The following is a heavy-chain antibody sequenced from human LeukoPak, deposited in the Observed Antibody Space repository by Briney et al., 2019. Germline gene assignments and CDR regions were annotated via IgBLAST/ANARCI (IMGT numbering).Heavy chain of an antibody. CDR1: GFTFSSYS. CDR2: ISTSSSYR. Sequence: GGALRLSCAASGFTFSSYSMNWVRQAPGKGLEWVSSISTSSSYRYYGDSVKGRFTISRDNAKNSLYLQMNSLRAEDTAVYYCARDQRWGVRVLEWLFFGVDYWGQGTLVTVSS. D-gene: IGHD3-3*01. J-gene: IGHJ4*02. V-gene: IGHV3-21*01. CDR3: ARDQRWGVRVLEWLFFGVDY.